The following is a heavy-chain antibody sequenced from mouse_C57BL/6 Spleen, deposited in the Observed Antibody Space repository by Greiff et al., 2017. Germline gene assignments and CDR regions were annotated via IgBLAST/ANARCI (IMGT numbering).Heavy chain of an antibody. D-gene: IGHD2-4*01. Sequence: VQLQQPGAELVRPGSSVKLSCKASGYTFTSYWMHWVKQRPIQGLEWIGNIDPSDSETHYNQKFKDKATLTVDKSSSTAYMQLSSLTSEDSAVYYCARDKDYDWFAYWGQGTLVTVSA. CDR2: IDPSDSET. CDR1: GYTFTSYW. V-gene: IGHV1-52*01. J-gene: IGHJ3*01. CDR3: ARDKDYDWFAY.